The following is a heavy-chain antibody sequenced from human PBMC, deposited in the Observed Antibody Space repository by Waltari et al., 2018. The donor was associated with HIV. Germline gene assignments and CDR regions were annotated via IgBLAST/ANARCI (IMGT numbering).Heavy chain of an antibody. CDR3: ARRAPMAYFDY. CDR2: INHAGIT. D-gene: IGHD2-8*01. J-gene: IGHJ4*02. V-gene: IGHV4-34*01. CDR1: GGSFSGNY. Sequence: QVQLNQWGAGLLKPSETLSLTCAVYGGSFSGNYWTWNRQPPGKGLEWIGEINHAGITNYNPSVKSRVTMSVDTSMNQFSLKLTSVTAADTALYYCARRAPMAYFDYWGQGSLVTVSS.